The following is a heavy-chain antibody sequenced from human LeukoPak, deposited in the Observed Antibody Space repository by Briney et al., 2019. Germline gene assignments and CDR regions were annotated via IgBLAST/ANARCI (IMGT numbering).Heavy chain of an antibody. Sequence: SETLSLTCTVSGGSISSYYWSWIRQPAGKGLEWIGRIYTGGSTNYNPSLKSRVTMSVDTSKNQFSLKLSSVTAADTAVYYCARDTYYYDSSGYWWFDPWGQGTLVTVSS. J-gene: IGHJ5*02. CDR1: GGSISSYY. V-gene: IGHV4-4*07. CDR3: ARDTYYYDSSGYWWFDP. D-gene: IGHD3-22*01. CDR2: IYTGGST.